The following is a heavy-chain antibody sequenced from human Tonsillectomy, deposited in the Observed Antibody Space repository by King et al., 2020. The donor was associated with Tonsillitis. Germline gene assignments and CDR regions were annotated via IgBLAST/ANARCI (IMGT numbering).Heavy chain of an antibody. J-gene: IGHJ4*02. CDR3: AKGLYSGSYPYTADYFDD. CDR2: ISYDGGNK. D-gene: IGHD1-26*01. V-gene: IGHV3-30*18. Sequence: VQLVESGGGVVQPGRSLRLSCAASGFTFSSYGMHWVRQAPGKGLEWVAVISYDGGNKYYADSVKGRFTISRDNSKNTLYLQMNSLRAEETAVYYCAKGLYSGSYPYTADYFDDWGQGTLGTVSP. CDR1: GFTFSSYG.